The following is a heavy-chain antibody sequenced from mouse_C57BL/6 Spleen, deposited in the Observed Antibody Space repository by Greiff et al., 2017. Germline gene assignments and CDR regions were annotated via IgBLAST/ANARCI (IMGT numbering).Heavy chain of an antibody. V-gene: IGHV5-4*01. CDR2: ISDGGSYT. CDR3: ARDHH. Sequence: EVKVVESGGGLVKPGGSLKLSCAASGFTFSSYAMSWVRQTPEKRLEWVATISDGGSYTYYPDNVKGRFTISRDNAKNNLYLQMSHLKSEDTAMYYCARDHHWGQGTLVTVSA. J-gene: IGHJ3*01. CDR1: GFTFSSYA.